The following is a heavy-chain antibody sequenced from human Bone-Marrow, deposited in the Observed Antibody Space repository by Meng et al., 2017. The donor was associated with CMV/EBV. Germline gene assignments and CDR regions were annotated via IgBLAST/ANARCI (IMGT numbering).Heavy chain of an antibody. V-gene: IGHV3-21*01. Sequence: ETLSLTCAASGFTFSNFGMHWVRQAPGKGLEWVSSISSGSSYIYYAGSVKGRFTITRDNAKSSLFLQMNSLRAEDTAVYYCARSLGNYYYYYGMDVWGQGTTVTVSS. CDR1: GFTFSNFG. J-gene: IGHJ6*02. CDR2: ISSGSSYI. CDR3: ARSLGNYYYYYGMDV.